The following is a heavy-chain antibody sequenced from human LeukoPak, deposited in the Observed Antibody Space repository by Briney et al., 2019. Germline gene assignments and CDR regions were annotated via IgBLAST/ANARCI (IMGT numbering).Heavy chain of an antibody. D-gene: IGHD3-22*01. J-gene: IGHJ3*02. CDR2: ISSSGSTT. CDR1: GFSISNYE. CDR3: ARGSYYENSGYWVLSAFDI. V-gene: IGHV3-48*03. Sequence: PGGSLRLSCAASGFSISNYEMNWVRQAPGKGLEWVSYISSSGSTTYYADSVKGRFTISRDNAKNSLYLQMNSLRAEDTAVYYCARGSYYENSGYWVLSAFDIWGQGTMVTVSS.